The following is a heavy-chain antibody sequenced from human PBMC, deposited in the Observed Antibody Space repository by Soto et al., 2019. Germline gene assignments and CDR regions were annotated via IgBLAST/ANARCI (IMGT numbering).Heavy chain of an antibody. CDR3: ARDSRKVIAALPEPPNNWLDP. CDR1: GYTFTSYG. Sequence: ASVKVSCKASGYTFTSYGISWVRQAPGQGLEWMGWISAYNGNTNYAQKLQGRVTMTTDTSTSTAYMELRSLRSDDTAVYYCARDSRKVIAALPEPPNNWLDPWGQGTLVTVSS. CDR2: ISAYNGNT. D-gene: IGHD6-13*01. V-gene: IGHV1-18*01. J-gene: IGHJ5*02.